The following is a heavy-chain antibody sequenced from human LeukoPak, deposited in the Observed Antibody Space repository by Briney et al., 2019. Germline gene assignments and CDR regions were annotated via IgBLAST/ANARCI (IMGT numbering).Heavy chain of an antibody. CDR3: AKDRYYYDSSGYYHYFDY. D-gene: IGHD3-22*01. Sequence: GGSLRLSCAASGFTFSIYDMSWVRQAPGQGLEWVSTISGGVGSTYYADSVKGRITISRDNSKNTLYLQMNSLRAEDTAVYYCAKDRYYYDSSGYYHYFDYWGQGTLVTVSS. CDR1: GFTFSIYD. CDR2: ISGGVGST. J-gene: IGHJ4*02. V-gene: IGHV3-23*01.